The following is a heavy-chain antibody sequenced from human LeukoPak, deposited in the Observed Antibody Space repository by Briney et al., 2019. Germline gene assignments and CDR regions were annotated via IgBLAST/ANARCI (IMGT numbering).Heavy chain of an antibody. J-gene: IGHJ4*02. CDR2: SYTSGST. Sequence: SETLSLTCTVSGGSISSGSYYWSWIRQPAGKGLEGIGRSYTSGSTNYNASLKSRVTISVDTSKTQFSLKLSSVTAADPAVSYCARDKYYYDSSGSIRFDYWGQGTLVTVSS. CDR3: ARDKYYYDSSGSIRFDY. V-gene: IGHV4-61*02. CDR1: GGSISSGSYY. D-gene: IGHD3-22*01.